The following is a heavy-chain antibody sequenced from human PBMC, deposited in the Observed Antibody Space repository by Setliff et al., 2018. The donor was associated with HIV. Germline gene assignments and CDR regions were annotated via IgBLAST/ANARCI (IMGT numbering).Heavy chain of an antibody. CDR1: GDSINNYY. CDR2: ISYSENI. D-gene: IGHD3-10*01. V-gene: IGHV4-59*12. Sequence: SETLSLTCTVSGDSINNYYWTWIRQPPGKGLEWIGSISYSENIYYNPSLKSRVTISVDTSKNQFSLKLSSVTAADTAVYYCARERSALLWKNWFDPWGQGTLVTVSS. J-gene: IGHJ5*02. CDR3: ARERSALLWKNWFDP.